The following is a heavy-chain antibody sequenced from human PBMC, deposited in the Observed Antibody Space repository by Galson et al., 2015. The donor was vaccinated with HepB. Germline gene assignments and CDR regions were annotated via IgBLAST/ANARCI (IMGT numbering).Heavy chain of an antibody. CDR1: GGSISSYY. J-gene: IGHJ5*02. D-gene: IGHD2-2*02. Sequence: LSLTCTVSGGSISSYYWSWIRQPPGKGLEWIGYIYYSGSTNYNPSLKSRVTISVDTSKNQFSLKLSSVTAADTAVYYCALTGGGVVPAAIDGGWFDPWGQGTLVNVSS. CDR2: IYYSGST. CDR3: ALTGGGVVPAAIDGGWFDP. V-gene: IGHV4-59*08.